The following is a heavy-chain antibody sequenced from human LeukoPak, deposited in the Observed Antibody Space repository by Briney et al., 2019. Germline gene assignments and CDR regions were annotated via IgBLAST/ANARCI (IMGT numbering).Heavy chain of an antibody. Sequence: GGSLRLSCVASGFTFSSYSMSWVRQAPGRGLEWVSSISSSSSDIFHADSMKGRFTISRDNAKNSLYLQMNSLSAEDTAVYYCARGPLEEQLWTTYYWYFALWGRGTLVTVSS. V-gene: IGHV3-21*01. CDR3: ARGPLEEQLWTTYYWYFAL. D-gene: IGHD5-18*01. CDR2: ISSSSSDI. J-gene: IGHJ2*01. CDR1: GFTFSSYS.